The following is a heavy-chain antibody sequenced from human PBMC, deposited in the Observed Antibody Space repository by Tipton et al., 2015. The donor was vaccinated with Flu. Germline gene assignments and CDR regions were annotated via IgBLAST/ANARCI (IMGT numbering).Heavy chain of an antibody. J-gene: IGHJ5*02. CDR3: ARDAQHPYNWFDP. V-gene: IGHV1-18*01. Sequence: QLVQSGAAVKKPGASVKVSCKASGYTFTSYGISWVRQATGQGLEWMGWISAYNGNTNYAQKHQGRVTMTTDTSTSTAYMDLRILRSDDTAVYYFARDAQHPYNWFDPCGQGTLFTVSS. D-gene: IGHD6-13*01. CDR1: GYTFTSYG. CDR2: ISAYNGNT.